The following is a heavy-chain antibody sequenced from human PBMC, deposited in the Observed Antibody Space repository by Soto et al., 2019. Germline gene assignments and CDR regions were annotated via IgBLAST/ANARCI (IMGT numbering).Heavy chain of an antibody. D-gene: IGHD2-2*01. CDR1: GFTFSTYG. J-gene: IGHJ6*02. V-gene: IGHV3-30*18. Sequence: GGSLRLSCAASGFTFSTYGMQWVRQAPGKGLEWVAVISYDGSNKYYADSVEGRFTISRDNSKNTLYLQMNSLRAEDTAVYYCAKAVGYCSSTTCRDYYWYYGMDVWGQGTTVTVS. CDR2: ISYDGSNK. CDR3: AKAVGYCSSTTCRDYYWYYGMDV.